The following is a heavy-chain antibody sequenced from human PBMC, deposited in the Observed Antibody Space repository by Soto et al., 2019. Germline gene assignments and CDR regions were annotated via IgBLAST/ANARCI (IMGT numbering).Heavy chain of an antibody. V-gene: IGHV3-48*03. Sequence: EVQLVESGGGLVQPGGSLRLSCAASGFTFSSYEMNWVRQAPGKGLEWVSYISTSGNTIHYADSVKGRFTISRDNAKNSLYLQMNSLRAEDTDVYYCARDIDYYDSSGYQDYWGQGALVTVSS. CDR2: ISTSGNTI. CDR1: GFTFSSYE. CDR3: ARDIDYYDSSGYQDY. J-gene: IGHJ4*02. D-gene: IGHD3-22*01.